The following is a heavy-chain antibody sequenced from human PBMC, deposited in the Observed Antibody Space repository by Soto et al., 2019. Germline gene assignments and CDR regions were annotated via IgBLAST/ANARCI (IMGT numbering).Heavy chain of an antibody. Sequence: EVQLLESGGDLVQPGGSLRLSCAASEFTFSASGMTWVRLPPGRGLDYVSAIGPSGSAKYYADSVKGRFTISRDNSKNTLYLQMNSLRAEDTAIYYCAKDRIAADTWDYWGQGTLVTVSS. CDR3: AKDRIAADTWDY. D-gene: IGHD6-13*01. V-gene: IGHV3-23*01. CDR2: IGPSGSAK. J-gene: IGHJ4*02. CDR1: EFTFSASG.